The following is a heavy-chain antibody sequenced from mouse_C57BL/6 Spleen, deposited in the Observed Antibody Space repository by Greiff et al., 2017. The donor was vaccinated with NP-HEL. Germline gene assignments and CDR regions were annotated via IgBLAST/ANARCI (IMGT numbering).Heavy chain of an antibody. V-gene: IGHV5-17*01. CDR1: GFTFSDYG. D-gene: IGHD5-2*01. CDR2: LSSGSSTI. J-gene: IGHJ4*01. Sequence: EVPLVESGGGLVKPGGSLQLSCAASGFTFSDYGLPWFRQAPATVLAWVAYLSSGSSTIYYADTVTCRFPLSRDNAKNNLFLQMTSLRSEDTAMYYCARRNTRYAMDYWGQGTSVTVSS. CDR3: ARRNTRYAMDY.